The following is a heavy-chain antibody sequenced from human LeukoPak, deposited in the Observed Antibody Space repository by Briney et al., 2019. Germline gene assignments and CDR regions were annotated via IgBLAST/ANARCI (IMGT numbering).Heavy chain of an antibody. CDR1: GYTFSSYD. J-gene: IGHJ4*02. CDR3: ARGLRFGELLVY. V-gene: IGHV1-8*01. CDR2: MNPNSGNT. D-gene: IGHD3-10*01. Sequence: GASVKVSCKASGYTFSSYDINWVRQATGQGLEWMGWMNPNSGNTGYAQKFQGRVTMTRNTSISTAYMELSSLRSEDTAVYYCARGLRFGELLVYWGQGTLVTVSS.